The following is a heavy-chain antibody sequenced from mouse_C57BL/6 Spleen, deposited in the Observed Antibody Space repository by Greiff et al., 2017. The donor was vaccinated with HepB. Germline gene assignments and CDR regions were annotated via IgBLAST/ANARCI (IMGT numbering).Heavy chain of an antibody. J-gene: IGHJ4*01. V-gene: IGHV1-4*01. Sequence: VQLQQSGAELARPGASVKMSCKASGYTFTSYTMHWVKQRPGQGLEWIGYINPSSGYTKYNQKFKDKATLTADKSSSTAYMQLSSLTSEDSAVYYCARGDGSSYDAMDYWGQGTSVTVSS. CDR1: GYTFTSYT. CDR3: ARGDGSSYDAMDY. CDR2: INPSSGYT. D-gene: IGHD1-1*01.